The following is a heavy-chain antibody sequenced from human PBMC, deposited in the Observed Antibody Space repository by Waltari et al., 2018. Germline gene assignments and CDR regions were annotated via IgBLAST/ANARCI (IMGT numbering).Heavy chain of an antibody. D-gene: IGHD3-10*01. V-gene: IGHV1-69*01. CDR2: IIPIFGTA. J-gene: IGHJ4*02. Sequence: QVQLVQSGAEVKKPGSSVKVSCKASGGTFSSYAISWVRQAPGQGLEWMGGIIPIFGTANYAQKCQSRVTITADESTSTAYMELSSLRSEDTAVYYCARDTFEDYYGSGSYLFDYWGQGTLVTVSS. CDR3: ARDTFEDYYGSGSYLFDY. CDR1: GGTFSSYA.